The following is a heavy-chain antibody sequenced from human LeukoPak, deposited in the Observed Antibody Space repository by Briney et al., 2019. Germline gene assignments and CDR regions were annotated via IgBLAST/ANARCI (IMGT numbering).Heavy chain of an antibody. CDR3: ARDPSGWYFDY. CDR2: IYTGGST. J-gene: IGHJ4*02. D-gene: IGHD6-19*01. Sequence: SETLSLTCTVSGGSISSSSYYWSWIRQPAGKGLEWIGRIYTGGSTNYNPSLKSRVTISVDTSKNQFSLNLSSVTAADTAVYYCARDPSGWYFDYWGQGTPVTVSS. V-gene: IGHV4-61*02. CDR1: GGSISSSSYY.